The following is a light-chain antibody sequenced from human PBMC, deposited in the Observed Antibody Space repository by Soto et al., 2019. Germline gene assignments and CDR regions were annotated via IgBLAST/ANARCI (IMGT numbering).Light chain of an antibody. J-gene: IGKJ2*01. CDR2: GAS. CDR3: QQYNSWSPSYT. V-gene: IGKV3-15*01. Sequence: EIVMTQSPAPLSVSLGHRSTLSCRASQSVGSCLAWYQQKPHQAPRLLIYGASTRATGIPARFSSSGSVTDLALPISSLQSDDFAGYYCQQYNSWSPSYTFGQGTKLQIQ. CDR1: QSVGSC.